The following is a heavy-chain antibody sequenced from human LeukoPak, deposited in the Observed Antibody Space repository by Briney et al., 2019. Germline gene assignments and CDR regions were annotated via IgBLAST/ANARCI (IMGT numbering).Heavy chain of an antibody. CDR2: INTYKGDT. CDR1: GYTLTNYN. J-gene: IGHJ4*02. Sequence: ASVKVSCKASGYTLTNYNISWVRQAPGQGLEWMGWINTYKGDTLYAQKLQGRVTMTADTSTNTAYMELRSLRFDDTAVYYCARQAMSSYFDYWGQGTLVTVSS. V-gene: IGHV1-18*01. D-gene: IGHD2-2*01. CDR3: ARQAMSSYFDY.